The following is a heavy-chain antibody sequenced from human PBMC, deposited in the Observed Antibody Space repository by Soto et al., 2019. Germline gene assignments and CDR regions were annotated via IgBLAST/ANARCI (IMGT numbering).Heavy chain of an antibody. CDR1: EFTFRSYW. D-gene: IGHD1-7*01. CDR3: ARSLPGTYGAFDL. V-gene: IGHV3-74*01. J-gene: IGHJ3*01. Sequence: HPVGSLRLCCAASEFTFRSYWMHWVRQSPGKGLVWVSRISGDGSSTNYADSVKGRFTISRDNAKNTVYLQIDSLRAEDTAVYYCARSLPGTYGAFDLWGQGTMVTVSS. CDR2: ISGDGSST.